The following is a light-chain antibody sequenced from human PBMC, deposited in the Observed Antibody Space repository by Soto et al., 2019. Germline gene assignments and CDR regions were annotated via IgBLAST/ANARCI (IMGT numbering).Light chain of an antibody. Sequence: QSALTQPASVSGSPGQSITISCTGTNNDVGGYNYVSWYQQHPGKAPKLMIYEVSNRPLGVSNRFSGYKSGNTASLTISGLQAEDEDDYFCSSYTSSSSPYVFGTGTKVTVL. CDR1: NNDVGGYNY. V-gene: IGLV2-14*01. J-gene: IGLJ1*01. CDR3: SSYTSSSSPYV. CDR2: EVS.